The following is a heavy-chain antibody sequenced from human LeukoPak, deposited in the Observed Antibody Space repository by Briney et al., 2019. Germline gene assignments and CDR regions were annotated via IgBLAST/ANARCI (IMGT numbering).Heavy chain of an antibody. J-gene: IGHJ4*02. Sequence: GGSLRLSCAASGFTFSSYGMHWVRQAPGKGLEWVAVISYDGSNKYYADSVKGRFTISRDNSKNTLYLQMNSLRAEDTAVYYCAKDSSWIWGQRTLVTVSS. V-gene: IGHV3-30*18. CDR1: GFTFSSYG. D-gene: IGHD1-1*01. CDR2: ISYDGSNK. CDR3: AKDSSWI.